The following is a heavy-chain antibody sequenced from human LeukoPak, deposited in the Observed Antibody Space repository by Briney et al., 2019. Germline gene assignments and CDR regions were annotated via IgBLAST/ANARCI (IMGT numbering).Heavy chain of an antibody. J-gene: IGHJ4*02. V-gene: IGHV4-59*01. CDR3: ARGGWSLDY. D-gene: IGHD6-19*01. CDR1: GGSISSYY. CDR2: IYYSGST. Sequence: PSETLSLTCTVSGGSISSYYWSWIRQPPGXGLEWVGYIYYSGSTTYNPSLKSRVTISVDTSKNQFSLRLSSVTAADTAVYYCARGGWSLDYWGQGTLVTVSS.